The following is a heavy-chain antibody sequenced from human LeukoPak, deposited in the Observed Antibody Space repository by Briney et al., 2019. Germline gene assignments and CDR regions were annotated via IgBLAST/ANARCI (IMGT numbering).Heavy chain of an antibody. CDR2: VSGSGGTT. CDR3: ARINPGPFDYRDAFDI. CDR1: GFPFSSYA. J-gene: IGHJ3*02. Sequence: HTGGSLRLSCAASGFPFSSYAMAWVRQAPGKGLEWVSTVSGSGGTTYYADSVKGRFTISRDNSKNSLYLQMNSLRAEDTAVYYCARINPGPFDYRDAFDIWGQGTMVTVSS. V-gene: IGHV3-23*01. D-gene: IGHD4-11*01.